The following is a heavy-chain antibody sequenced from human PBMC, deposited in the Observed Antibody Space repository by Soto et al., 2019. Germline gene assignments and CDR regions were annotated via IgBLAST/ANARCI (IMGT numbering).Heavy chain of an antibody. CDR3: ARDGPLEPGYYYYYMDV. Sequence: QVQLVQSGAEVKKPGASVKVSCKASGYTFTSYGISWVRQAPGQGLEWMGWISAYNGNTNYAQKLQGRVTMTTDTSMSTAYMELRSLRYDDTAVYYCARDGPLEPGYYYYYMDVWGKGTTVTVSS. J-gene: IGHJ6*03. D-gene: IGHD1-1*01. CDR1: GYTFTSYG. CDR2: ISAYNGNT. V-gene: IGHV1-18*01.